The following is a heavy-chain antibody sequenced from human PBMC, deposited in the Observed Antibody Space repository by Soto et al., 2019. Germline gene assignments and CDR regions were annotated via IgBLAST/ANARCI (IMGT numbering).Heavy chain of an antibody. J-gene: IGHJ4*02. Sequence: GGSLRLSFAASGFTFSGSAMHWVRQASGKGLEWVGRIRSKANSYATAYAASVKGRFTISRDDSKNTAYLQMNSLKTEDTAVYYCTNTFRTYCTNGVCYDYWGQGTLVTVSS. CDR3: TNTFRTYCTNGVCYDY. V-gene: IGHV3-73*01. D-gene: IGHD2-8*01. CDR2: IRSKANSYAT. CDR1: GFTFSGSA.